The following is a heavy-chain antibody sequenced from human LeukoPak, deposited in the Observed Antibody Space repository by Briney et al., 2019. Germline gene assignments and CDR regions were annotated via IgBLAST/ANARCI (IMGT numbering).Heavy chain of an antibody. CDR2: IKQDGSEK. J-gene: IGHJ4*02. V-gene: IGHV3-7*01. D-gene: IGHD2-15*01. CDR1: GFTFSSYW. Sequence: QPGGSLRLSCAASGFTFSSYWMSWARQAPGKGLEWVANIKQDGSEKYYVDSVKGRFTISRDNAKNSLYLQMNSLRAEDTAVYYCARELGYCSGGSCYAFDYWGQGTLVTVSS. CDR3: ARELGYCSGGSCYAFDY.